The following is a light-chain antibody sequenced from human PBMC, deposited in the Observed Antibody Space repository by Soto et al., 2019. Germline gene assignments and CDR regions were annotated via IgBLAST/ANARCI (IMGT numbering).Light chain of an antibody. J-gene: IGKJ1*01. CDR1: QSVVTNS. CDR3: HQYGGARWT. V-gene: IGKV3-20*01. Sequence: EIVLTQSPGTLSLSPGERATLSCRASQSVVTNSLAWYQQKPGQAPRIIIYGASNRATGIPDRFSGRGSGTDFTLTISRLEPEDGAVYYCHQYGGARWTFGQGTKVEIK. CDR2: GAS.